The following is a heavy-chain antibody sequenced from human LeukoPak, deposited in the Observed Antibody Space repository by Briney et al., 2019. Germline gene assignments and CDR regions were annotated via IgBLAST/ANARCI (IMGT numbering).Heavy chain of an antibody. J-gene: IGHJ4*02. CDR1: GFTFSSYA. CDR3: ARDRGYDSLDY. V-gene: IGHV3-48*04. Sequence: GGSLRLSCAASGFTFSSYAMTWVRQAPGKGLEWISYISSGSVTIYYADSVKGRFTVSRDNAKNSLYLQMNSLTAEDTAVYYRARDRGYDSLDYWGQGTLVTVSS. CDR2: ISSGSVTI. D-gene: IGHD3-22*01.